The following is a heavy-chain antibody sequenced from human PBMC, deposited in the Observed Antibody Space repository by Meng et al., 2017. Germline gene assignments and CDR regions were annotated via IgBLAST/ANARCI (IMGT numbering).Heavy chain of an antibody. V-gene: IGHV4-61*01. CDR3: ARTRGDYYFDY. D-gene: IGHD3-16*01. Sequence: QGQLQESGPGRVRPSETLSLTCTVSGDSVTVGSHYWSWIRQPPGKGLEWIGYIDYGGSTSYNPSLRSRVTISVDTSNNQFSLKLSSVTAADTAVFYCARTRGDYYFDYWGQGTLVTVSS. CDR1: GDSVTVGSHY. CDR2: IDYGGST. J-gene: IGHJ4*02.